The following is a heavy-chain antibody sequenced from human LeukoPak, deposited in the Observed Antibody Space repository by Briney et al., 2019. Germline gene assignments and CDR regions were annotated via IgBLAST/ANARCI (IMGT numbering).Heavy chain of an antibody. CDR3: ASHRPYYGGNFFDY. CDR2: INHSGST. D-gene: IGHD4-23*01. V-gene: IGHV4-34*01. CDR1: GGSFGGYY. Sequence: PSETLSLTCAVYGGSFGGYYWSWIRQPPGKGLEWIGEINHSGSTNYNPSLKSRVTISVDTSKNQFSLKLSSVTAADTAVYYCASHRPYYGGNFFDYWGQGTLVTVSS. J-gene: IGHJ4*02.